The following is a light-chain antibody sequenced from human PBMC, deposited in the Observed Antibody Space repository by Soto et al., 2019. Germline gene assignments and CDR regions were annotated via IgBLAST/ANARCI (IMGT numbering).Light chain of an antibody. V-gene: IGKV1-5*03. J-gene: IGKJ1*01. Sequence: DIQMTQSPSTLSASVGDRVTISCRASQSISSWLAWYQQKPGKAPKLFIYKASNLESGAPSRFSGSGSGTEFTLTFSSLQVDDFATYYCQQYSSFPWTFGQGTRVEIK. CDR1: QSISSW. CDR2: KAS. CDR3: QQYSSFPWT.